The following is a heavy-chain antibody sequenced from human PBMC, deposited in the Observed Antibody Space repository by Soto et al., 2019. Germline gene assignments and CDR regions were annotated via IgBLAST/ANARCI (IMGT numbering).Heavy chain of an antibody. Sequence: QVQLVQSGAEVKKPGSSVKVSCKASGGTLSSYAISRVRQAPGQGLEWMGGIIPIFGTANYAQKFQGRVTITADESTSTAYMELSSLRSEDTAVYYCARDKKDYGGNNWYFDLWGRGTLVNVSA. D-gene: IGHD4-17*01. CDR3: ARDKKDYGGNNWYFDL. J-gene: IGHJ2*01. CDR2: IIPIFGTA. CDR1: GGTLSSYA. V-gene: IGHV1-69*12.